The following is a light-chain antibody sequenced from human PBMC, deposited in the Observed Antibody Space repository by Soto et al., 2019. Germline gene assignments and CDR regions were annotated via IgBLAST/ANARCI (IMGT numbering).Light chain of an antibody. J-gene: IGKJ3*01. V-gene: IGKV1-39*01. Sequence: IQMTQFPSSLSASVGDRVTITCRAGQTVIRYLNWYQQKPGRAPNLLIYAVSNLQSGVSSRFSGSGSGTECTLTISDLQPEDFATYYCQQSYSTLFTFGPGTKVEIK. CDR2: AVS. CDR1: QTVIRY. CDR3: QQSYSTLFT.